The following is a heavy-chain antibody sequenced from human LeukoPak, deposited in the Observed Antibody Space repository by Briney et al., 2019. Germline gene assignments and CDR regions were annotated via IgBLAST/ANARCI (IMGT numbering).Heavy chain of an antibody. CDR2: ISGSGSST. CDR3: AKGYYYYDSSGYFDY. J-gene: IGHJ4*02. Sequence: PGGSLRLSCAASGFTFSSYAMSWVRQAPGKGLEWVSAISGSGSSTYYADSVKGRFTISRDNSKNTLYLQMNSLRAEDTAVYYCAKGYYYYDSSGYFDYWGQGTLVTVSS. CDR1: GFTFSSYA. V-gene: IGHV3-23*01. D-gene: IGHD3-22*01.